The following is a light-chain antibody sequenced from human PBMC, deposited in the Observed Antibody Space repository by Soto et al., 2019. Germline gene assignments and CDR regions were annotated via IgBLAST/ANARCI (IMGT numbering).Light chain of an antibody. Sequence: FVLTQSPGTLSLSPGESVTLSCRTSQSVSSSHLAWYQQNPGQAPRLLIYGTYNRATGIPDRFSGGGSGTDFTLTISRLEPEDFAVYYCQQYGDSPITFGQGTRLEIK. CDR3: QQYGDSPIT. CDR2: GTY. J-gene: IGKJ5*01. V-gene: IGKV3-20*01. CDR1: QSVSSSH.